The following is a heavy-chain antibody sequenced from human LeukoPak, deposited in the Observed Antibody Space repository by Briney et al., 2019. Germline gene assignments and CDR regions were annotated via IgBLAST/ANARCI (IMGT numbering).Heavy chain of an antibody. Sequence: GGSLRLSCAASGFTFSSYAMSWVRQAPGKGLEWVSAISGSGGSTYYVDSVKGRFTISRDNSKNTLYLQMNSLRAEDTAVYYCAKGERRYYYYGMDVWGKGTTVTVSS. CDR3: AKGERRYYYYGMDV. CDR2: ISGSGGST. V-gene: IGHV3-23*01. CDR1: GFTFSSYA. D-gene: IGHD1-1*01. J-gene: IGHJ6*04.